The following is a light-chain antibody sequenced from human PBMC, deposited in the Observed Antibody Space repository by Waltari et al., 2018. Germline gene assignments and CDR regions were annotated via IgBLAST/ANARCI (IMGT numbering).Light chain of an antibody. Sequence: QSALTQPASVSGSPGPPTTTPSPGTSTDIGGYNYPPWYQQHPGKAPNLMFFDVARWPSGVSNRFSGSKSGNTASLTISGLQAEDEADYYCASYTTTRTVVFGGGTKVTVL. CDR3: ASYTTTRTVV. CDR1: STDIGGYNY. CDR2: DVA. V-gene: IGLV2-14*01. J-gene: IGLJ2*01.